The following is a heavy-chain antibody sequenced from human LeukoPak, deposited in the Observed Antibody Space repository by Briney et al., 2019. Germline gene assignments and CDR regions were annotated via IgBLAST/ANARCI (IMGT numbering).Heavy chain of an antibody. Sequence: PSETLSLTCTVSGGSISSYYWSWIRQPPGKGLEWIGYIYYSGSTNYNPSLKSRVTISVDTSKNQFSLKLSSVTAADTAAYYCARDYGPGDWFDPWGQGTLVTVSS. CDR3: ARDYGPGDWFDP. CDR2: IYYSGST. D-gene: IGHD3-16*01. J-gene: IGHJ5*02. CDR1: GGSISSYY. V-gene: IGHV4-59*01.